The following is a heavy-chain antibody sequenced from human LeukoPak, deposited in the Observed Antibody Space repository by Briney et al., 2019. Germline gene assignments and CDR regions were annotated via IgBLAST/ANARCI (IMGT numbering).Heavy chain of an antibody. CDR3: AREDDILTGYYRPNYYFDY. D-gene: IGHD3-9*01. J-gene: IGHJ4*02. Sequence: ASVKVSCKASGGTFSSYAISWVRQAPGQGLEWMGRISAYNGNTNYAQKLQGRVTMTTDTSTSTAYMELRSLRSDDTAVYYCAREDDILTGYYRPNYYFDYWGQGALVTVSS. CDR2: ISAYNGNT. V-gene: IGHV1-18*01. CDR1: GGTFSSYA.